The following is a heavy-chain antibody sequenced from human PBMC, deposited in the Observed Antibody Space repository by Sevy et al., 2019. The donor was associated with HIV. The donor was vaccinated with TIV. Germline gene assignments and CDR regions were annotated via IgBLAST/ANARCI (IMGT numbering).Heavy chain of an antibody. CDR3: ARGQGSSSSPYYFDY. J-gene: IGHJ4*02. CDR2: ISYDGSNK. CDR1: GFTFSSYA. D-gene: IGHD6-6*01. V-gene: IGHV3-30-3*01. Sequence: GGSLRLSCAASGFTFSSYAMHWVRQAPSKGLEWVAVISYDGSNKYYADSVKGRFTISRDNSKNTLYLQMNSLRAEDTAVYYCARGQGSSSSPYYFDYWGQGTLVTVSS.